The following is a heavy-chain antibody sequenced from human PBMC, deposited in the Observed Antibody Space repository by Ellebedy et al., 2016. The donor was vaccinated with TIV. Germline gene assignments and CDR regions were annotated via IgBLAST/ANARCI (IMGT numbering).Heavy chain of an antibody. V-gene: IGHV1-46*01. CDR2: INPSGGST. CDR3: ARDRCIVSASCYDDAFDI. D-gene: IGHD2-2*01. CDR1: GDTLTELS. J-gene: IGHJ3*02. Sequence: ASVKVSCKVSGDTLTELSMHWVRQAPGKGLEWMGIINPSGGSTNYVQKFQGRISMTRATSTSTVYMELSSLRSEDTAVYYCARDRCIVSASCYDDAFDIWGQGTMVTVSS.